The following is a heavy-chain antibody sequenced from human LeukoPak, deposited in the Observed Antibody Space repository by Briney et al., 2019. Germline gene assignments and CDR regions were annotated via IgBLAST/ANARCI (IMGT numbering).Heavy chain of an antibody. Sequence: SETLSLTCTVSGGSLSSYYWSWIRQPPGKGLEWIGYIYYSGSTNYNPSLKSRVTISVDTSKNQFSLKLSSVTAADTAVYYCARGGIAARQDNWFDPWGQGTLVTVSS. CDR2: IYYSGST. CDR3: ARGGIAARQDNWFDP. V-gene: IGHV4-59*01. CDR1: GGSLSSYY. J-gene: IGHJ5*02. D-gene: IGHD6-6*01.